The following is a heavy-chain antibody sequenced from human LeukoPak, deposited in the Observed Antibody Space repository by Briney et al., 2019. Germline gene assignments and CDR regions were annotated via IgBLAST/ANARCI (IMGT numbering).Heavy chain of an antibody. J-gene: IGHJ4*02. V-gene: IGHV4-38-2*02. CDR1: GYSISSGYY. D-gene: IGHD3-10*01. CDR3: ARVDGSGMTQPFDY. Sequence: SETLSLTCTVSGYSISSGYYWGWIRQPPGKGLEWIGSIYHSGSTYYNPSLKSRVTISVDTSKNQFSLKLSSVTAADTAVYYCARVDGSGMTQPFDYWGQGTLVTVSS. CDR2: IYHSGST.